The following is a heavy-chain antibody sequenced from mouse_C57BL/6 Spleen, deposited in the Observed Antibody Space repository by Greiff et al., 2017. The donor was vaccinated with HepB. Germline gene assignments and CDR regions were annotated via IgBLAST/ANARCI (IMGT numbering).Heavy chain of an antibody. CDR2: IWGGGST. Sequence: QVQLQQSGPGLVAPSQSLSITCTVSGFSLTSYGVDWVRQPPGKGLEWLGVIWGGGSTNYNSALMSRLSIRKDNSKSQAFLKMNSLQTDDTAMYYCAKHEEDYYGSSYAWFDYWGQGTLVTVSA. J-gene: IGHJ3*01. CDR3: AKHEEDYYGSSYAWFDY. V-gene: IGHV2-9*01. D-gene: IGHD1-1*01. CDR1: GFSLTSYG.